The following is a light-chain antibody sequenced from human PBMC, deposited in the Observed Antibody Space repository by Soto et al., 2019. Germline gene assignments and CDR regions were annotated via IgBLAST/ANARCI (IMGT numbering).Light chain of an antibody. Sequence: DIHLTQSPSFLSPSIGERFTITCRASQVIRTSLAWYQVKPGKAPKLLIYAASTLESGVPSRFSATVSGTEFSLTITSLPPEDFATYYCQQLFDYPITFGQGTRLEIK. V-gene: IGKV1-9*01. J-gene: IGKJ5*01. CDR1: QVIRTS. CDR2: AAS. CDR3: QQLFDYPIT.